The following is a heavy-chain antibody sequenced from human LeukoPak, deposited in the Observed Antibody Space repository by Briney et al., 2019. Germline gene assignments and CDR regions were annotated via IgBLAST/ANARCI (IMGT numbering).Heavy chain of an antibody. Sequence: GGSLRLSCAASGFTFSSYEMNWVRQAPGKGLEWVSYISSSGSTIYYADSVKGRFTISRDSAKNSLYLQMNSLRAEDTAVYYCARGSAVAGTGDYWGQGTLVTVSS. V-gene: IGHV3-48*03. CDR2: ISSSGSTI. J-gene: IGHJ4*02. D-gene: IGHD6-19*01. CDR1: GFTFSSYE. CDR3: ARGSAVAGTGDY.